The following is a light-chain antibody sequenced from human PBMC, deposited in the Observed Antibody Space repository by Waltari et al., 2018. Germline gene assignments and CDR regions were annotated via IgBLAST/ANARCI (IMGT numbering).Light chain of an antibody. CDR2: GIE. CDR1: SSNFGAGYD. J-gene: IGLJ3*02. V-gene: IGLV1-40*01. CDR3: QSFDSSLSASV. Sequence: QSVLTQPPSMSGAPGQKVTIPCTGGSSNFGAGYDVNWYQQFPGTAPKLLIFGIEGRAAGVPGRLSGCRSGTSAALGSAGVQSEDEAVYDCQSFDSSLSASVFGGGTKLTVL.